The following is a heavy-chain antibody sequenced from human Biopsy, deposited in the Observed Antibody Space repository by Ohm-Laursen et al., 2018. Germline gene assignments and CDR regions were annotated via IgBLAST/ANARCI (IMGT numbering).Heavy chain of an antibody. CDR3: GKERRYWSAGSSCYDY. CDR1: VFTFHDFA. J-gene: IGHJ4*02. Sequence: SLRLSCPASVFTFHDFAMYWVRQVPRKGPAWVSGIKWNSGFTGYADSVKARFINSRDNAKNTLFLQMNSLRAEDAAHYYCGKERRYWSAGSSCYDYWGQGTLVAVSS. V-gene: IGHV3-9*01. D-gene: IGHD2-8*02. CDR2: IKWNSGFT.